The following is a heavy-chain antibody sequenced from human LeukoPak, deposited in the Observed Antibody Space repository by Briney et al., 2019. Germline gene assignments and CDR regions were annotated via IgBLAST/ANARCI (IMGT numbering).Heavy chain of an antibody. CDR2: ISSSSSYI. CDR1: GFTFSSYS. CDR3: ASCSGGSCYSGRIDY. J-gene: IGHJ4*02. V-gene: IGHV3-21*01. Sequence: GGSLRLSCAASGFTFSSYSMNWVRRAPGKGLEWVSSISSSSSYIYYADSVKGRFTISRDNAKNSLYLQMNSLRAEDTAVYCCASCSGGSCYSGRIDYWGQGTLVTVS. D-gene: IGHD2-15*01.